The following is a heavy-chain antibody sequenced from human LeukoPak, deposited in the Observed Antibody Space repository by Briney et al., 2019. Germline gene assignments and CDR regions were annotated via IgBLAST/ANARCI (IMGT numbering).Heavy chain of an antibody. Sequence: ASVKVSCKASGYIFTDYYMHWVRQAPGQELGWMGRINPNSGGTNYAQKLQGRVTMTTDTSTSTAYMELRSLRSDDTAVYYCARDLAAAGRDDYWGQGTLVTVSS. D-gene: IGHD6-13*01. CDR2: INPNSGGT. CDR3: ARDLAAAGRDDY. V-gene: IGHV1-2*06. J-gene: IGHJ4*02. CDR1: GYIFTDYY.